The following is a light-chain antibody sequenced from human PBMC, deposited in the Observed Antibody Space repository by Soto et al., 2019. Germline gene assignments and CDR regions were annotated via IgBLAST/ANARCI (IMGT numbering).Light chain of an antibody. V-gene: IGKV3-20*01. CDR1: QSVSSSF. Sequence: EIVLTQYPGTLSLSTGERATLSCRASQSVSSSFLAWYQQKPGQAPRHLIYGASSRATGIPDRFSGSGSGTDLTLTTGRLEPEDVAVYYCQQYDRSPLTFGGGTKVEIK. CDR3: QQYDRSPLT. J-gene: IGKJ4*01. CDR2: GAS.